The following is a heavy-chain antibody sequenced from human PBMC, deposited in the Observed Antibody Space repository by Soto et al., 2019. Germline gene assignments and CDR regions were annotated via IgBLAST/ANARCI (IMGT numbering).Heavy chain of an antibody. CDR1: GGTFSSYA. J-gene: IGHJ6*02. Sequence: QVQLVQSGAEVKKPGSSVKVSCKASGGTFSSYAISWVRQAPGQGLEWMGGIIPIFGTANYAQKFQGRVTITADETTSTAYMELSSLRSEDTAGYYCAGVVEVATISYYYYGMDVWGQGSTVTVSS. V-gene: IGHV1-69*01. D-gene: IGHD5-12*01. CDR2: IIPIFGTA. CDR3: AGVVEVATISYYYYGMDV.